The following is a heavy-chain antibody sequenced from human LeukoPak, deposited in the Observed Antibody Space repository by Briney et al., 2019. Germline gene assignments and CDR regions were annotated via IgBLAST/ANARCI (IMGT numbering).Heavy chain of an antibody. J-gene: IGHJ4*02. Sequence: GGSLRLSCAASGFIFTTYWMSWVRQAPGKGLEWVSAISGSGGSTYYADSVKGRFTISRDNSKNTLYLQMNSLRAEDTAVYYCAKGYCSGGSCYSDYWGQGTLVTVSS. CDR1: GFIFTTYW. D-gene: IGHD2-15*01. CDR2: ISGSGGST. V-gene: IGHV3-23*01. CDR3: AKGYCSGGSCYSDY.